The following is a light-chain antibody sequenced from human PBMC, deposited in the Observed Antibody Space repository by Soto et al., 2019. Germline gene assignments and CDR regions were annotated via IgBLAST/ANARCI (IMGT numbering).Light chain of an antibody. CDR1: SSDIGGYNY. CDR2: EVT. V-gene: IGLV2-14*01. J-gene: IGLJ1*01. CDR3: SSYTSRSTLYV. Sequence: SALTQPASVSGSPGQSITVSCPGTSSDIGGYNYVSWYQQHPGKAPKLMVYEVTNRPSGVSDRFSGSKSGNTASLTISGLQADDEGYYYCSSYTSRSTLYVFGTGTKV.